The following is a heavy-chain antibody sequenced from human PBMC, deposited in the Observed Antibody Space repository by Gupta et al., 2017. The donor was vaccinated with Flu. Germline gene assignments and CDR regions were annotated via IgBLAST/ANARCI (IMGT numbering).Heavy chain of an antibody. CDR3: ARDQREFCSGGDCYPQIFDF. CDR2: ISYDGSYK. V-gene: IGHV3-30*03. CDR1: GFIFSYYG. J-gene: IGHJ5*01. Sequence: QVQLVESGGGVVKPGRCLRVYCAASGFIFSYYGVHWVRQAPGKGLEWVAVISYDGSYKHYGDSVKGRFTISRDNSQNTLFLQMNSLRGEDTAVYYCARDQREFCSGGDCYPQIFDFWGQGSLVTVSP. D-gene: IGHD2-15*01.